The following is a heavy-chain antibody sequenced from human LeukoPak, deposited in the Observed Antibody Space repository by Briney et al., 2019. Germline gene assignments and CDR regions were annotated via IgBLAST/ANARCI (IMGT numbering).Heavy chain of an antibody. CDR3: ARERGRAGDY. V-gene: IGHV3-21*01. Sequence: GGSLGLSCAASGFTFSSYSMNWVRQAPGKGLEWVSSISSSSSYIYYADSVKGRFTISRDNAKNSLYLQMNSLRAEDTAVYYCARERGRAGDYWGQGTLVTVSS. CDR1: GFTFSSYS. CDR2: ISSSSSYI. J-gene: IGHJ4*02. D-gene: IGHD6-19*01.